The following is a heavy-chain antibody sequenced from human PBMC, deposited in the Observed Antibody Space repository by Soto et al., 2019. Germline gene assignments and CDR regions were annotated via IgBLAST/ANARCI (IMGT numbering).Heavy chain of an antibody. Sequence: SETLSLTCTVSGGSISSSSYYWGWIRQPPGKGLEWIGSIYYSGSTYYNPSLKSRVTISVDTSKNQFSLKLSSVTAADTAVYYCARGRNWFDPWGQGTKVTVSS. CDR3: ARGRNWFDP. CDR1: GGSISSSSYY. CDR2: IYYSGST. V-gene: IGHV4-39*01. J-gene: IGHJ5*01.